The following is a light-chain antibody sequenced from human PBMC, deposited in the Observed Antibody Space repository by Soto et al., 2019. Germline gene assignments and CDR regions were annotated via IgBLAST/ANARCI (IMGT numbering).Light chain of an antibody. Sequence: EIGLTQSPATLSLSPGERATLSCRASQSVSSCLAWYKQKPGQAPRLLIYDASNRATGIPARLSASASDTDSTLSIRSIQPEDFAVYDCQQRSNWPRGIPFRGGTKVQIK. J-gene: IGKJ4*01. CDR1: QSVSSC. V-gene: IGKV3-11*01. CDR2: DAS. CDR3: QQRSNWPRGIP.